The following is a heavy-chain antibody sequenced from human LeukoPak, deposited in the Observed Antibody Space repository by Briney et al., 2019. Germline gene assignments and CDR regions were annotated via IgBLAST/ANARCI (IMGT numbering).Heavy chain of an antibody. Sequence: GGSLRLSCAASGFTFDDYGMSWVRQAPGKGLEWVSGINWNGDSTGYADSVRGRFTISRDNAKNSLCLQMSSLRAEDTALYHCVRAAGSGYYFYMDVWGKGTTVTISS. CDR1: GFTFDDYG. CDR3: VRAAGSGYYFYMDV. V-gene: IGHV3-20*01. D-gene: IGHD3-10*01. CDR2: INWNGDST. J-gene: IGHJ6*03.